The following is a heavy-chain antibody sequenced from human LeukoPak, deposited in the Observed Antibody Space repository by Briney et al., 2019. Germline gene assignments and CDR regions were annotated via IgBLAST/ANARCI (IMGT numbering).Heavy chain of an antibody. CDR2: IYYDGSNQ. J-gene: IGHJ4*02. D-gene: IGHD1-7*01. V-gene: IGHV3-33*01. CDR3: ARVNWNYSFDY. Sequence: GGSLRLSCVASGFKFRNYGMHWVRQAPGKGLEWVAVIYYDGSNQYYADSVKGRFTISRDDSKNTLYLQMNSLKAEDTAVYYCARVNWNYSFDYWGQGTLVTVSS. CDR1: GFKFRNYG.